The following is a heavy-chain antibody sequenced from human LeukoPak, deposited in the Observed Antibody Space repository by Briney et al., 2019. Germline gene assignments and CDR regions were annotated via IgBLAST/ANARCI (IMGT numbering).Heavy chain of an antibody. CDR3: AKITGIAAAGDY. Sequence: AGSLRLSCAASGFTFSTYWMSWVRQAPGKGLEWVANIKHDGSEKFYVDSVKGRFTISRDNAKNSLYLQLNSLRDEDTAIYYCAKITGIAAAGDYWGQGTLVTVSS. J-gene: IGHJ4*02. CDR2: IKHDGSEK. CDR1: GFTFSTYW. V-gene: IGHV3-7*02. D-gene: IGHD6-25*01.